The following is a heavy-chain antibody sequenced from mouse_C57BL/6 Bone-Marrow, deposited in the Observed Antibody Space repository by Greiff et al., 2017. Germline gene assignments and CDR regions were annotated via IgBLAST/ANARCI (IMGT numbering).Heavy chain of an antibody. CDR1: GYTFTSYW. CDR2: IDPNSGGT. Sequence: QVQLQQPGAELVKPGASVQLSCKASGYTFTSYWMHWVKQRPGRGLEWIGRIDPNSGGTKYNEKIKRKATLTVDKPSSTAYMQLSSLTSEDSAVYYCSRAGNYRWYFCVWVTGTTVTVSS. V-gene: IGHV1-72*01. CDR3: SRAGNYRWYFCV. D-gene: IGHD2-1*01. J-gene: IGHJ1*03.